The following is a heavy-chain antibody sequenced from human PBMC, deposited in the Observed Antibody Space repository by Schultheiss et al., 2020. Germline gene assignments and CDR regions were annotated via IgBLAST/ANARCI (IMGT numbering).Heavy chain of an antibody. J-gene: IGHJ5*02. CDR3: ARDRSNAARGWFDP. Sequence: GGSLRLSCAASGFTFSYYYMSWIRQAPGKGLEWVSYISSSGSTIYYADSVKGRFTISRDNAKNSLYLQMNSLRAEDTAVYYCARDRSNAARGWFDPWGQGTLVTVPS. D-gene: IGHD6-6*01. CDR2: ISSSGSTI. CDR1: GFTFSYYY. V-gene: IGHV3-11*04.